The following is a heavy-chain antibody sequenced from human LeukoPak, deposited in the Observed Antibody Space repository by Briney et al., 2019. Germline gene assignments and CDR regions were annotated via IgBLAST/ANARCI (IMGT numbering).Heavy chain of an antibody. V-gene: IGHV4-39*01. CDR1: GVSISSGDYY. Sequence: SETLSLTCTVSGVSISSGDYYWSWIRQPPGKGLEWIGSFHYSGTTYYNPSLKSRVTISVDTSKNQFSLKLSSVTAADTAIYYCARVIGSSGQDYWGQGTLVTVSS. CDR2: FHYSGTT. CDR3: ARVIGSSGQDY. J-gene: IGHJ4*02. D-gene: IGHD3-22*01.